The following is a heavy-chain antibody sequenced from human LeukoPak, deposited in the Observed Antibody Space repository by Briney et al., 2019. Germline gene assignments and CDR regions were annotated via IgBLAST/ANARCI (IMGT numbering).Heavy chain of an antibody. V-gene: IGHV3-23*01. CDR1: GFTFSSHA. CDR2: ISGSSDST. CDR3: ARDQGVEVTQPTYYFDY. J-gene: IGHJ4*02. Sequence: GGSLRLSCAASGFTFSSHAMSWVRQAPGKGLEWVSIISGSSDSTYYAGSVKGRFTISRDNSKNKLYLQMNSLGTEDTAVYYCARDQGVEVTQPTYYFDYWGQGTLVTVSS. D-gene: IGHD2-21*02.